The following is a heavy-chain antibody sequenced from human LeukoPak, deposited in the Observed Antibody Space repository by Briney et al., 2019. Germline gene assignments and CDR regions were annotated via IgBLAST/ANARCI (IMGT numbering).Heavy chain of an antibody. V-gene: IGHV3-30*18. D-gene: IGHD3-10*01. CDR1: GFTFSSYG. Sequence: PGGSLRLSCAASGFTFSSYGMHWVRQAPGKGLEWVAVISYDGSNKYYADSVKGRFTISRDNSKNTLYLQMNSLRAEDTAVYYCAKASGSYNAGDWGQGTLVTVSS. CDR3: AKASGSYNAGD. J-gene: IGHJ4*02. CDR2: ISYDGSNK.